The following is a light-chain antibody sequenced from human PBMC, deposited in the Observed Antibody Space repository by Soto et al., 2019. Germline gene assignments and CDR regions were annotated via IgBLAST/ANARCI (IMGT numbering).Light chain of an antibody. J-gene: IGLJ2*01. Sequence: SYELTQPPSVSVSPGQTASITCSGDKLGDNYACWYQQKPGQSPVLVIYQDSKRPSGIPERFSGSNSWNTATLTISGTQAMAEADYYCQAWDSSTVVFGGGTKLTVL. V-gene: IGLV3-1*01. CDR3: QAWDSSTVV. CDR1: KLGDNY. CDR2: QDS.